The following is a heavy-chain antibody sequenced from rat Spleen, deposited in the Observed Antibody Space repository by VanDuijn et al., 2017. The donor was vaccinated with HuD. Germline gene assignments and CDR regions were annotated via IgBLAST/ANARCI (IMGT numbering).Heavy chain of an antibody. CDR2: ISTGGGNT. CDR3: AKALQYNWFAY. J-gene: IGHJ3*01. CDR1: GFTFSNYY. D-gene: IGHD1-1*01. Sequence: EVQLVESGGGLVQPGRSLKLSCAASGFTFSNYYMAWVRQAPTKGLEWVAYISTGGGNTYYRDSVKGRFTISRDNAKNTLYLQMDSLRSEDTATYYCAKALQYNWFAYWGQGTLVTVSS. V-gene: IGHV5-27*01.